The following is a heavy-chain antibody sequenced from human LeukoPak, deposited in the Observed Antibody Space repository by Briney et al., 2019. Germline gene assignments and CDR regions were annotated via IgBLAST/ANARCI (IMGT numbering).Heavy chain of an antibody. CDR3: ANGDYYGAGRAHY. J-gene: IGHJ4*02. CDR1: GGSIRSHY. D-gene: IGHD3-10*01. CDR2: MFHSGSP. Sequence: SETLSLTCAVSGGSIRSHYRTWIRQPPGKGLEWIGYMFHSGSPNYNPSLKSRLTISIDTSKNQFSLRLSSVTAADTAVYYCANGDYYGAGRAHYWGQGILITVSS. V-gene: IGHV4-59*11.